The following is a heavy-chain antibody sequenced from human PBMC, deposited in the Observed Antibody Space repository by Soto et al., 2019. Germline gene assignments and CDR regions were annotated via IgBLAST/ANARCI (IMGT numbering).Heavy chain of an antibody. CDR1: GFTFSSYG. CDR2: ISYDGRNK. J-gene: IGHJ6*02. Sequence: PGGSLRLSCAASGFTFSSYGMHWVRQAPGKGLEWVAVISYDGRNKYYADSVKGRFTISRDNSKNTLYLQMNSLRAEDTAVYYCANQVELANCDLCLVVWGQGNTVTVSS. D-gene: IGHD2-21*01. V-gene: IGHV3-30*18. CDR3: ANQVELANCDLCLVV.